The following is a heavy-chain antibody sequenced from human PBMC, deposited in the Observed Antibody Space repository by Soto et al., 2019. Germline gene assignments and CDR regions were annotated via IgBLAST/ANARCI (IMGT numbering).Heavy chain of an antibody. J-gene: IGHJ4*02. Sequence: QVQLVQSGAEVKKPGSSVKVSCKASGDTFSSYAISWVRQAPGQGLEWMGGIIPFFGTATYAQEFQGTVTITADEAASTAYMERSSLRSEDTAVYYCATGAPRGSGSRRWDFDYWGQGTLVTVSS. CDR1: GDTFSSYA. CDR2: IIPFFGTA. D-gene: IGHD3-10*01. V-gene: IGHV1-69*01. CDR3: ATGAPRGSGSRRWDFDY.